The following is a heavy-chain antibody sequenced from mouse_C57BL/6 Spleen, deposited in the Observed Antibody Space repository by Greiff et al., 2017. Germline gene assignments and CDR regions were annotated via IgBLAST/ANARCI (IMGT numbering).Heavy chain of an antibody. CDR1: GYTFTGYW. CDR3: ARSDSSGALHYYAMDY. Sequence: QVQLKESGAELMKPGASVKLSCKATGYTFTGYWIEWVKQRPGHGLEWIGEILPGSGSTNYNEKFKGKATFTADTSSNTAYMQLSSLTTEDSAIYYCARSDSSGALHYYAMDYWGQGTSVTVSS. V-gene: IGHV1-9*01. CDR2: ILPGSGST. J-gene: IGHJ4*01. D-gene: IGHD3-2*02.